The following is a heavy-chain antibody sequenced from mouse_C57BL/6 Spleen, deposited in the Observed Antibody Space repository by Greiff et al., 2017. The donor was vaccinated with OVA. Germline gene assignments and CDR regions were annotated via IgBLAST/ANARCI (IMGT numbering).Heavy chain of an antibody. V-gene: IGHV2-5*01. D-gene: IGHD1-1*01. J-gene: IGHJ4*01. Sequence: VKLMESGPGLVQPSQSLSITCTVSGFSLTSYGVHWVRQSPGKGLEWLGVIWRGGSTDYNAAFMSRLSITKDNSKSQVFFKMNSLQADDTAIYYCAKSFTTVVATDYWGQGTSVTVSS. CDR3: AKSFTTVVATDY. CDR2: IWRGGST. CDR1: GFSLTSYG.